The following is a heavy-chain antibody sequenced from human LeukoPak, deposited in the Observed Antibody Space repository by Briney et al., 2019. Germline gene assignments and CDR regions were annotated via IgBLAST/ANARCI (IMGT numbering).Heavy chain of an antibody. CDR3: AREKSREVPAAIEY. V-gene: IGHV4-61*02. Sequence: SETLSLTCTVSGGSISSGSYYWSWIRQPAGKGLEWIGRIYTSGSTNYNPSLKSRVTISVDTSKNQFSLKLSSVTAADTAVYYCAREKSREVPAAIEYWGQGTLVTVSS. J-gene: IGHJ4*02. CDR2: IYTSGST. CDR1: GGSISSGSYY. D-gene: IGHD2-2*02.